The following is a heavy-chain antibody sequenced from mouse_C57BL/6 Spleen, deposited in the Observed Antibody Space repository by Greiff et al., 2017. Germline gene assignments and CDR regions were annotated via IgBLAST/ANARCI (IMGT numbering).Heavy chain of an antibody. Sequence: VQLKQSGPGLVKPSQSLSLTCSVTGYSITSGYYWNWIRQFPGNKLEWMGYISYDGSNNYNPSLNNRISITRDTSKNQFFLKLKSVTTEDTATYYCARGDYYGSSAFDYWGQGTTLTVSS. D-gene: IGHD1-1*01. J-gene: IGHJ2*01. CDR3: ARGDYYGSSAFDY. CDR1: GYSITSGYY. CDR2: ISYDGSN. V-gene: IGHV3-6*01.